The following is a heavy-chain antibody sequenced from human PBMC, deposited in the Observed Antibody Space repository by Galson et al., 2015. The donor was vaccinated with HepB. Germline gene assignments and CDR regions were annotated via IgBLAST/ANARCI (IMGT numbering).Heavy chain of an antibody. CDR2: IYTSGST. CDR1: GGSISSGSYY. Sequence: TLSLTCAVSGGSISSGSYYWSWIRQPAGKGLEWIGRIYTSGSTNYNPSLKSRVPISVDTSKNQFSLKLSSVTAADTAVYYCARAASWGYPFDYWGQGTLVTVSS. CDR3: ARAASWGYPFDY. D-gene: IGHD3-16*01. V-gene: IGHV4-61*02. J-gene: IGHJ4*02.